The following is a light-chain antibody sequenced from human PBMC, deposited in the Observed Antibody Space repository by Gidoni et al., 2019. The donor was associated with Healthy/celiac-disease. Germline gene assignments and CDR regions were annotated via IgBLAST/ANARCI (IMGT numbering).Light chain of an antibody. CDR1: QSVSSY. CDR3: QQRSNWPPVIT. CDR2: DAS. J-gene: IGKJ3*01. V-gene: IGKV3-11*01. Sequence: EIVLTQSPATLSLSPGESATLPCRASQSVSSYLAWYQQKPGQAPKLLIYDASNRATGIPARFSGSGSGTDFTLTISSLEPEDFAVYYCQQRSNWPPVITFGPGTKVDIK.